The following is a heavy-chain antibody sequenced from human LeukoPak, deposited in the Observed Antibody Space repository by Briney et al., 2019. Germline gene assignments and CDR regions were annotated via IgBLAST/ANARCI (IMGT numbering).Heavy chain of an antibody. D-gene: IGHD6-13*01. Sequence: PGGSLRLSCAASGFTFSNAWMSWVRQAPGKGLEWVGRIKSKTGGGTTDYAAPVKGRFTISRDDSKNTLYLQMNSLKTEDTAVYYCTTARLAAAGYFDHWGQGTLVTVSS. V-gene: IGHV3-15*01. CDR3: TTARLAAAGYFDH. CDR2: IKSKTGGGTT. CDR1: GFTFSNAW. J-gene: IGHJ4*02.